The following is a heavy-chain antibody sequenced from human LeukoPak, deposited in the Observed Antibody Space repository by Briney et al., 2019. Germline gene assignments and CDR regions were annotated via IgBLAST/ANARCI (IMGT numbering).Heavy chain of an antibody. J-gene: IGHJ5*02. CDR2: IYSGGST. D-gene: IGHD4/OR15-4a*01. Sequence: GRSLRLSCAASGFNFDDYAMNWVRQAPGKGLEWVSVIYSGGSTYYADSVKGRFTISRDNSKNTLYLQMNSLRAEDTAVYYCASGLKSWGQGTLVTVSS. CDR1: GFNFDDYA. CDR3: ASGLKS. V-gene: IGHV3-66*01.